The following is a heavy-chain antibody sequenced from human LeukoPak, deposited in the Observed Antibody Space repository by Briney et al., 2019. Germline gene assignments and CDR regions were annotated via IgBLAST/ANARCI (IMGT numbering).Heavy chain of an antibody. V-gene: IGHV5-51*01. CDR1: GYSFTSYW. CDR2: IYPGDSDT. Sequence: GESLKISCKGSGYSFTSYWIGWVRQMPGKGLEWVGIIYPGDSDTRYSPSFQGQVTISADKSISTAYLQWSSLKASDTAMYYCARQKEDCSSTSCYPSHFDYWGQGTLVTVSS. D-gene: IGHD2-2*01. CDR3: ARQKEDCSSTSCYPSHFDY. J-gene: IGHJ4*02.